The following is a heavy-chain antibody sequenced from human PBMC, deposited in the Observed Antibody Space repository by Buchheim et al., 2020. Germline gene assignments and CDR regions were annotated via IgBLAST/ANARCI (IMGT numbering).Heavy chain of an antibody. J-gene: IGHJ4*02. D-gene: IGHD3-3*01. CDR2: ITGSGNNA. CDR3: VKGHRMQIYGVVVYFEY. V-gene: IGHV3-23*01. CDR1: GFIFSDYA. Sequence: EVQLLESGGGLVQPGGSLRLSCSASGFIFSDYAMNWVRQAPGKGLEWVAIITGSGNNAIYAESVEGRFTISRDNSKNTLDLQMNSLRADDTAVYYCVKGHRMQIYGVVVYFEYWGQGT.